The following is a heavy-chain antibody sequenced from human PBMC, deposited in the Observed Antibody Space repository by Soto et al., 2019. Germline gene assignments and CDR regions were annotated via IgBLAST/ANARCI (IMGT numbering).Heavy chain of an antibody. CDR1: GYTFTSYA. V-gene: IGHV1-3*01. CDR2: INAGNGNT. J-gene: IGHJ6*04. CDR3: GTSGTTAYYYGMDV. D-gene: IGHD1-7*01. Sequence: ASVKVSCKASGYTFTSYAMHWVRQAPGQRLEWMGWINAGNGNTKYSQRFQGRVTITRDTSASTAYMELSSLRSEDTAVYYCGTSGTTAYYYGMDVWGKGTTVTVSS.